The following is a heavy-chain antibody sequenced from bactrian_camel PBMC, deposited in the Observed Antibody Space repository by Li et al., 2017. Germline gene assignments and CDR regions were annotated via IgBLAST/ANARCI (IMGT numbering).Heavy chain of an antibody. CDR2: RDDYGTPT. D-gene: IGHD1*01. V-gene: IGHV3S6*01. CDR3: AAQYTGISGCYSTSLATSSFDY. Sequence: HVQLVESGGGSVQAGGSLRLNCAFDAYTPTSVRMAWFRQAPGQEREGVALRDDYGTPTYAYADSVKGRFTVSTDNAKNTLYLQMNNLNPEDSAMYYCAAQYTGISGCYSTSLATSSFDYWGRGTQVTVS. CDR1: AYTPTSVR. J-gene: IGHJ4*01.